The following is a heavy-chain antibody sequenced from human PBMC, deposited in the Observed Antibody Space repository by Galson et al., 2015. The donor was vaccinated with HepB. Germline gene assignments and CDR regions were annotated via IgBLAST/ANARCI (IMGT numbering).Heavy chain of an antibody. D-gene: IGHD4-23*01. V-gene: IGHV3-73*01. CDR1: GFAFSGSA. CDR3: TRPDYGGNSDLVY. J-gene: IGHJ4*02. CDR2: IRSKANSYAT. Sequence: LRLSCAASGFAFSGSAMPWVRQASGKGLEWVGRIRSKANSYATAYAASVKGRFTISRDDSKNTAYLQMNSLKTEDTAVYYCTRPDYGGNSDLVYWGQGTLVTVSS.